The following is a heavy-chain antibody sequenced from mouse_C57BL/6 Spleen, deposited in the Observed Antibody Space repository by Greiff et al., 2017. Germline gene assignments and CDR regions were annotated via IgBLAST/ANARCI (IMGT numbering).Heavy chain of an antibody. CDR1: GYTFTSYW. J-gene: IGHJ2*01. CDR3: ARGCYSSSYYFDY. V-gene: IGHV1-52*01. CDR2: IDPSDSDT. Sequence: VQLQQPGAELVRPGSSVKLSCKASGYTFTSYWMDWVKQRPIQGLEWIGNIDPSDSDTHYNQKFKDKATLTVDKSSSTAYMQLSSLTSEDSSVYYCARGCYSSSYYFDYWGKGTTLTVSS. D-gene: IGHD1-1*01.